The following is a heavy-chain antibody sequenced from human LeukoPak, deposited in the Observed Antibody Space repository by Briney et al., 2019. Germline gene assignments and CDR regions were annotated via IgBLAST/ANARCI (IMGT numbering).Heavy chain of an antibody. J-gene: IGHJ5*02. D-gene: IGHD2-8*01. CDR1: GGSISYYH. CDR3: ARHYCTTPTSCYRFDP. Sequence: SETLSLTCTVSGGSISYYHWSWFRQPPGKGPARFGYIYDSGSTNYNPSLKSRVTISVDTSKNQFSLKLSSVTAADTAVYYCARHYCTTPTSCYRFDPWGQGTLVTVST. V-gene: IGHV4-59*08. CDR2: IYDSGST.